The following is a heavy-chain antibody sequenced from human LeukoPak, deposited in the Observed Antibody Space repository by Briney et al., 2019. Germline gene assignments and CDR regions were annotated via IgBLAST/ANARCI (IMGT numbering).Heavy chain of an antibody. CDR1: GFTFSSYW. D-gene: IGHD5-12*01. CDR2: INSDGSIT. J-gene: IGHJ4*02. Sequence: GGSLRLSCAASGFTFSSYWMHWDRQAPGKGLMWVSRINSDGSITSYADSVKGRFTISRDNAKNTLYVQMNSLRAEDTAVYYCARVRATFSPHFDNWGQGTLVTVSS. V-gene: IGHV3-74*01. CDR3: ARVRATFSPHFDN.